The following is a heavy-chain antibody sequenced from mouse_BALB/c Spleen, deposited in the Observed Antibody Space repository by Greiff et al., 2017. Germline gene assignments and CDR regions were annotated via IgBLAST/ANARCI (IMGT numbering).Heavy chain of an antibody. V-gene: IGHV2-2*02. J-gene: IGHJ4*01. CDR3: ARKGITTVVATENAMDY. CDR1: GFSLTSYG. CDR2: IWSGGST. D-gene: IGHD1-1*01. Sequence: VMLVESGPGLVQPSQSLSITCTVSGFSLTSYGVHWVRQSPGKGLEWLGVIWSGGSTDYNAAFISRLSISKDNSKSQVFFKMNSLQANDTAIYYCARKGITTVVATENAMDYWGQGTSVTVSS.